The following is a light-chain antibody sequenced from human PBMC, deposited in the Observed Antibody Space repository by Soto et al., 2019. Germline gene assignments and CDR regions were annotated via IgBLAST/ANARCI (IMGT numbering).Light chain of an antibody. V-gene: IGLV2-14*01. CDR1: SSDVGGYNY. J-gene: IGLJ2*01. CDR3: SAYTNSHTLE. CDR2: EVS. Sequence: QSALTQPASVSGSPGQSITISCTGSSSDVGGYNYVSWYQQHPGKAPKLMIYEVSNRPSGLSNRFSGSKSGNTASLTISGLQAEDEADYYCSAYTNSHTLEFGGGTKLTVL.